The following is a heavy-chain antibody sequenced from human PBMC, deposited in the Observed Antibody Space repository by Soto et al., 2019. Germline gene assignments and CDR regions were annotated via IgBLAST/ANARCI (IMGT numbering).Heavy chain of an antibody. CDR1: GGSISSYY. J-gene: IGHJ3*02. V-gene: IGHV4-59*01. Sequence: PSETLSLTCTVSGGSISSYYWSWIRQPPGKGLEWIGYIYYSGSTNYNPSLKSRVTISVDTSKNQFSLKLSSVTAADTAVYYCARINDDAFDIRGQGTMVTVSS. CDR3: ARINDDAFDI. D-gene: IGHD2-8*01. CDR2: IYYSGST.